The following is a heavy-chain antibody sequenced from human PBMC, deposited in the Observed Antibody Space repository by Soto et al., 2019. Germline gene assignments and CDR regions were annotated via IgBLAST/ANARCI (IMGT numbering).Heavy chain of an antibody. J-gene: IGHJ4*02. CDR3: AGGPVYYDFWSGYYPANFDC. D-gene: IGHD3-3*01. CDR1: GFTFSSYG. CDR2: IWYDGSNK. Sequence: GSLRLSCAASGFTFSSYGMHWVRQAPGKGLEWVAVIWYDGSNKYYADSAKGRFTISRDNSKNTLYLQMNSLRAEDTAVYYCAGGPVYYDFWSGYYPANFDCWGQGTLVTVSS. V-gene: IGHV3-33*01.